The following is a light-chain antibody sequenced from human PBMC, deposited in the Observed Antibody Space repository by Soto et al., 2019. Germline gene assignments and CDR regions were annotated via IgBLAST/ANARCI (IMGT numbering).Light chain of an antibody. CDR3: QQRYTLIT. CDR1: HNVSSY. Sequence: EIVLTQSPDTLYLSPGERATLSCRASHNVSSYLTWYQQKPGQAPRLLIYDASKRATGIPARFSGSGSGTDFTLTISSLEPEDFAVYYCQQRYTLITFGPGTKVDIK. J-gene: IGKJ3*01. CDR2: DAS. V-gene: IGKV3-11*01.